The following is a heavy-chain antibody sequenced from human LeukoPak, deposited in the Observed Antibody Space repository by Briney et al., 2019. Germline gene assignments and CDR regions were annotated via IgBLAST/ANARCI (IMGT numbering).Heavy chain of an antibody. CDR1: GFTFSDHY. CDR2: IRNKANSYTT. J-gene: IGHJ6*02. D-gene: IGHD2-2*01. CDR3: ARARVVVVPAARRYYYYGMDV. Sequence: PGGSLRLSCAASGFTFSDHYMDWVRQAPGKGLDWVGRIRNKANSYTTEYAASVKGRFTISRDDSKNSLYLQMNSLKIEDTAVYYCARARVVVVPAARRYYYYGMDVWGQGTTVTVSS. V-gene: IGHV3-72*01.